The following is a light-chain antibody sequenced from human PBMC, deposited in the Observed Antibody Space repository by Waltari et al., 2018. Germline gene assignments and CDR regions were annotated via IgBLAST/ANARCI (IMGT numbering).Light chain of an antibody. CDR2: AVS. Sequence: QSALTQPASVSGSPGQSTTISCTGSGSDVGGYDYVSWYQQHPGKAPKLIIYAVSNRPSGVSNRFSGSKSDNTASLTISGLQAEDEAYYYCSSYTTITLLVFGTGTRVIV. J-gene: IGLJ1*01. V-gene: IGLV2-14*01. CDR3: SSYTTITLLV. CDR1: GSDVGGYDY.